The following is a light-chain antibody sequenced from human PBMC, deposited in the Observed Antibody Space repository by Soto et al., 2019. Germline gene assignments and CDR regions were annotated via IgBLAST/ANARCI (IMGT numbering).Light chain of an antibody. Sequence: QSALTQPASVSGSPGRSIYISCTGTSGNVGGYDYVSWYQQHPDKSPNPMIYAVTKRPSWVSNRFSDSKSGNTASLTISGLQPADEADYYCSSHTSGSTXAXGSGTKVTVL. CDR1: SGNVGGYDY. J-gene: IGLJ1*01. CDR3: SSHTSGSTXA. V-gene: IGLV2-14*01. CDR2: AVT.